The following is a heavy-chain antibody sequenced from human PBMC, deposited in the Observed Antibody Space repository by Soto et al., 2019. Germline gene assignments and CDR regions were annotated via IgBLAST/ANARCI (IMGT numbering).Heavy chain of an antibody. CDR2: IYYSGST. Sequence: SETLSLTCTVSGGSISSGGYYWSWIRQHPGKGLEWIGYIYYSGSTYYDPSLKSRVTISVGTSKNQFSLKLSSVTAADTAVYYCARYSSAALFDPWGQGTLVTVSS. D-gene: IGHD2-21*01. CDR1: GGSISSGGYY. CDR3: ARYSSAALFDP. J-gene: IGHJ5*02. V-gene: IGHV4-31*03.